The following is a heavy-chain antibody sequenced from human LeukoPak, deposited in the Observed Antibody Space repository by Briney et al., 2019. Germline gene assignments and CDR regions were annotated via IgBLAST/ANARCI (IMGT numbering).Heavy chain of an antibody. CDR1: GFTFSSYS. V-gene: IGHV3-21*01. Sequence: GGSLRLSCAASGFTFSSYSMNWVRQAPGKGLEWVSSIIISSSYIYFADSVKGRFTISRDNAKKSLYLHMYSMRAGDTAVYYCARSGGYSGYDIDYWGQGTLVTVSS. CDR3: ARSGGYSGYDIDY. CDR2: IIISSSYI. J-gene: IGHJ4*02. D-gene: IGHD5-12*01.